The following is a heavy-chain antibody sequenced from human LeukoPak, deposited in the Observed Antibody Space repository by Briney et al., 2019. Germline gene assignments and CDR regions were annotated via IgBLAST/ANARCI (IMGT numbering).Heavy chain of an antibody. Sequence: GGSLRLSCAASGFTFNNYWMSWVRQAPGKGLEWVANLNQDGTDKYYVDLLRGRFTISRDNAKNSLYLQMNSLRAEDTAMYYCTRDIRQVGATLYFDYWGQGTLVTASS. V-gene: IGHV3-7*03. J-gene: IGHJ4*02. CDR3: TRDIRQVGATLYFDY. CDR1: GFTFNNYW. CDR2: LNQDGTDK. D-gene: IGHD1-26*01.